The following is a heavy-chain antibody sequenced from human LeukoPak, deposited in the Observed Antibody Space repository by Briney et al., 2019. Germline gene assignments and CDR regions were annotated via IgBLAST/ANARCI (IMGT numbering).Heavy chain of an antibody. CDR1: GGSFSGYY. Sequence: SETLSLTCAVYGGSFSGYYWSLIRQPPGKGLEWIGEINHSGSTNYNPSLKSRVTISVDTSKNQFSLKLSSVTAADTAVYYCARGRVSMVRGVIILNWFDPWGQGTLVTVSS. J-gene: IGHJ5*02. CDR3: ARGRVSMVRGVIILNWFDP. D-gene: IGHD3-10*01. V-gene: IGHV4-34*01. CDR2: INHSGST.